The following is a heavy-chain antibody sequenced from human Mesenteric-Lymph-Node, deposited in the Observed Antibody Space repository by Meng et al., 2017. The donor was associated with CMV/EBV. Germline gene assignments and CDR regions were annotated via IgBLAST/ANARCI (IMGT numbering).Heavy chain of an antibody. D-gene: IGHD3-16*01. Sequence: SGPTLVKPTQTLTLTCTFSGFSLSPRGVGVGWIRQPPGKALEWLALIYWNDDKRYSPSLKSRLTITKDTSKNQVVLTMTNMDPVDTATYYCARQTGGDYYYYYGMDVWGQGTTVTVSS. J-gene: IGHJ6*02. CDR2: IYWNDDK. V-gene: IGHV2-5*01. CDR1: GFSLSPRGVG. CDR3: ARQTGGDYYYYYGMDV.